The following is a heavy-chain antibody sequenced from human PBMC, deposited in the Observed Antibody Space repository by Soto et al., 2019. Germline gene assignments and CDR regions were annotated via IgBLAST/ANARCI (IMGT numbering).Heavy chain of an antibody. CDR1: GGSFSGYY. D-gene: IGHD3-10*01. CDR2: INHSGST. V-gene: IGHV4-34*01. CDR3: ARGRITMVRGVIYFDY. J-gene: IGHJ4*02. Sequence: SETLSLTCAVYGGSFSGYYWSWIRQPPGKGLEWIGEINHSGSTNYNPSLKSRVTISVDTSKNQFSLKLSSVTAADTAVYYCARGRITMVRGVIYFDYWGQGTLVTVSS.